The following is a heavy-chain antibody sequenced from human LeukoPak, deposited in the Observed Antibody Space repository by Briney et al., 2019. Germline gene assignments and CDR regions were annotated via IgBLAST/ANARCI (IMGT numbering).Heavy chain of an antibody. CDR3: ARVTYVDDMLYQYFDY. Sequence: PSETLSLTCAVSSYSISSGSYWGWIRQSPGKGLEWVGSNFHSGNSYYNPSLKSRLTMTVDTSKNQFSLKLTSVTAADTALYYCARVTYVDDMLYQYFDYWGQGILVTVSA. CDR1: SYSISSGSY. D-gene: IGHD4-17*01. V-gene: IGHV4-38-2*01. J-gene: IGHJ4*02. CDR2: NFHSGNS.